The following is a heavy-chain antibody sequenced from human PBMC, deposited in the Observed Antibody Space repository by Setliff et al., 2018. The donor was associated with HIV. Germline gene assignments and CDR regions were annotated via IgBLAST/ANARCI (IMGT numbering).Heavy chain of an antibody. CDR2: IKQDGSDK. J-gene: IGHJ4*02. V-gene: IGHV3-7*01. Sequence: GGSLRLSCAASGFAFSGHQMSWVRQAPGKGLEWVAKIKQDGSDKYYADSVKGRFTISRDNSKNTLYLQMNSLRAEDTAVYYCAKGPGYSSSWYYFNYWGQGTLVTVSS. CDR1: GFAFSGHQ. D-gene: IGHD6-13*01. CDR3: AKGPGYSSSWYYFNY.